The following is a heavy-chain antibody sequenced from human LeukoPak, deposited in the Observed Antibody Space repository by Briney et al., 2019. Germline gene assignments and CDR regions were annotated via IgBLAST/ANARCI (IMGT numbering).Heavy chain of an antibody. CDR1: GGSISSGDYY. CDR3: ARDREQLEFDY. D-gene: IGHD6-13*01. CDR2: IYYSGST. V-gene: IGHV4-30-4*01. Sequence: SQTLSLTCTVSGGSISSGDYYWSWIRQPPGKGLGWIGYIYYSGSTYYNPSLKSRVTISVDTSKNQFSLKLSSVTAADTAVYYCARDREQLEFDYWGQGTLVTVSP. J-gene: IGHJ4*02.